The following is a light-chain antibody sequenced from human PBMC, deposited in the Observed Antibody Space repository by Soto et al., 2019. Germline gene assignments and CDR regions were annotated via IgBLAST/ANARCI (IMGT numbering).Light chain of an antibody. CDR2: DDN. CDR3: QVWDSSTDNYG. V-gene: IGLV3-21*02. J-gene: IGLJ1*01. Sequence: SYELSQPPSVAVAPGQTAMVVCWGDNIGSKNVHWYQQKAGLAPVLVVYDDNDRPSGIPERFSGSSSGSTATLTINSVEAGDEADYYCQVWDSSTDNYGFAKGTKVTVL. CDR1: NIGSKN.